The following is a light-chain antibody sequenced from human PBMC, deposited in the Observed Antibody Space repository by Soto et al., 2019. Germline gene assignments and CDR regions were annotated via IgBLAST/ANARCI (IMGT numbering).Light chain of an antibody. CDR3: SSYAGSSNV. Sequence: QSALTQPPSASGSPGQSVAISCTGTSIDVGGYNYVSWYQQHPGKAPKLMIYEVNKRPSGVPDRFSGSKSGNTASLTVSGLQAEDEADYYCSSYAGSSNVFGTGTKLPV. V-gene: IGLV2-8*01. J-gene: IGLJ1*01. CDR2: EVN. CDR1: SIDVGGYNY.